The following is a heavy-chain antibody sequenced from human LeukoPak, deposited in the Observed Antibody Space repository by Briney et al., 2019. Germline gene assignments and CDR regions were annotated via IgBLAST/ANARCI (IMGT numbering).Heavy chain of an antibody. Sequence: QPGGSLRLSCAASGFTFSSYAMSWVRQAPGKGLEWVSAISGSGGSTYYADSVKGRFTISRDNSRNTLYLQMNSLRAEDTAIYYCAKDRPNYYGSNGHYYRRDGDYWGQGTLVTVSS. J-gene: IGHJ4*02. CDR3: AKDRPNYYGSNGHYYRRDGDY. CDR1: GFTFSSYA. CDR2: ISGSGGST. V-gene: IGHV3-23*01. D-gene: IGHD3-22*01.